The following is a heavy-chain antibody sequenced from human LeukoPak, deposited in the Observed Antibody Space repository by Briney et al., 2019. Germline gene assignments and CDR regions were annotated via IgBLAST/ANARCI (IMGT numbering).Heavy chain of an antibody. D-gene: IGHD6-25*01. Sequence: PGGSLRLFCTGSGFSFTNYAMHCVRQAPGEGLEWVAVISYDESKIYYADSVKGRFTISRDLSTNTLYLQMNSLTTEDTAMYFCARRPVAAEYFQHWGQGTLVTVSS. J-gene: IGHJ1*01. CDR2: ISYDESKI. CDR1: GFSFTNYA. V-gene: IGHV3-30*03. CDR3: ARRPVAAEYFQH.